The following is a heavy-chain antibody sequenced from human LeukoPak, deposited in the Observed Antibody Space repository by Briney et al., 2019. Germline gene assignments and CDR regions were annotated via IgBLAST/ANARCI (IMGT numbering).Heavy chain of an antibody. J-gene: IGHJ4*02. CDR2: ISSSSSTI. V-gene: IGHV3-48*01. CDR1: GFTFGSYS. CDR3: ARGLSAHYYGSGSYYN. Sequence: GGSLRLSCAASGFTFGSYSMNWVRQAPGKGLEWVSYISSSSSTIYYADSVKGRFTISRDNAKNSLYLQMNSLRAEDTAVYYCARGLSAHYYGSGSYYNWGQGTLVTVSS. D-gene: IGHD3-10*01.